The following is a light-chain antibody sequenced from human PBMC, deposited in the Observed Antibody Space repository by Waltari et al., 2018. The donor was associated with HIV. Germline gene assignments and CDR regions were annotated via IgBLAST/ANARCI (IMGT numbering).Light chain of an antibody. V-gene: IGKV3-15*01. CDR3: QQYHNWPYT. CDR2: GAS. CDR1: QSVNTT. J-gene: IGKJ2*01. Sequence: EIVMRQSPATLPVSPGERATLSCRASQSVNTTLAWYHQKPGQAPRLLIYGASTRATGIPGRLSGSGSGTEFTLTISSLQSEDLAVYYCQQYHNWPYTFGQGTKLEIK.